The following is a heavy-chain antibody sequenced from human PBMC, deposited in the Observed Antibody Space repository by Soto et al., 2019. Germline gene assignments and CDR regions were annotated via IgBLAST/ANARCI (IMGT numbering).Heavy chain of an antibody. Sequence: EVQLVESGGGLVQPGGSLRLSCAASGFTVSSNYMSWVRQAPGKGLEWVSVIYSGGSTYYADSVKGRFTISRDNSKNTLYLIMNRLRAEDTAVYYCARDGGGYGLRYFDWLTGGQPVYYYYGMDVWGQGTTVTVSS. CDR2: IYSGGST. CDR3: ARDGGGYGLRYFDWLTGGQPVYYYYGMDV. D-gene: IGHD3-9*01. CDR1: GFTVSSNY. V-gene: IGHV3-66*01. J-gene: IGHJ6*02.